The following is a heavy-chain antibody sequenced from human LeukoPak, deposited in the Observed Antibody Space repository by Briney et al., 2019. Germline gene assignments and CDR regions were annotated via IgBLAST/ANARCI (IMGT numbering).Heavy chain of an antibody. D-gene: IGHD2-15*01. V-gene: IGHV3-21*01. CDR3: ARDGYCSGGSCY. Sequence: GGSLRLSCAASGFTFSSYSMNWVRQAPGKGLEWVSSISSSSSYIYYADSVKGRFTISRDNAKNSLYLQMNSLRAEDTAVYYCARDGYCSGGSCYWGQGTLVTVSS. CDR1: GFTFSSYS. J-gene: IGHJ4*02. CDR2: ISSSSSYI.